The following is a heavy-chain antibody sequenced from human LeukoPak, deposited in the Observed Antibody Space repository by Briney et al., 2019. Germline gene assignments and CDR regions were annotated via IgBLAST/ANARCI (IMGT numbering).Heavy chain of an antibody. CDR1: GFTFSSYW. V-gene: IGHV3-7*01. CDR2: INEDGSEK. Sequence: GGSLRLSCAASGFTFSSYWMTWVRQAPGKGLEWVANINEDGSEKYYVDSVKGRFTISRDNAKNSLYLQINSLRAEDTAVYYCARPFFTNAWYPFDYWGQGTLVTVSS. CDR3: ARPFFTNAWYPFDY. J-gene: IGHJ4*02. D-gene: IGHD6-13*01.